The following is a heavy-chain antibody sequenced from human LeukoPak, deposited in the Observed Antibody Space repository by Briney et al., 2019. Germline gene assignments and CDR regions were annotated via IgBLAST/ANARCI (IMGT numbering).Heavy chain of an antibody. V-gene: IGHV1-8*03. CDR3: AGSIAAAGTEGGFDP. Sequence: ASVKVSCKASGNTFTSYDINGVRQATGQGLEWRGWMNPNSGNTGYAQKFQGRVTITRNTSISTAYMELSSLRSEDTAVYYCAGSIAAAGTEGGFDPWGQGTLVTVSS. CDR1: GNTFTSYD. J-gene: IGHJ5*02. CDR2: MNPNSGNT. D-gene: IGHD6-13*01.